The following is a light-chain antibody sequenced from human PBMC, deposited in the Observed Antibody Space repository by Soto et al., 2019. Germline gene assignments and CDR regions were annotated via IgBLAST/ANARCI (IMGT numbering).Light chain of an antibody. CDR2: EGI. Sequence: QSALTQPASVSGSPGQSITISCTGSSNTIGGYNVVSWYQQHPGKAPKVIIYEGIKRPSGVSNRFSGAISGSTASLTISGLQAEDEADYYCCSYVGATTYVFGSGTKVTAL. J-gene: IGLJ1*01. CDR3: CSYVGATTYV. V-gene: IGLV2-23*01. CDR1: SNTIGGYNV.